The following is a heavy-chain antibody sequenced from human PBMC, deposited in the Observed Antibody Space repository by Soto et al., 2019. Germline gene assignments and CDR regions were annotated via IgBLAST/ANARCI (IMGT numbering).Heavy chain of an antibody. V-gene: IGHV1-18*01. CDR3: ARVDPRGVAVVRDY. CDR1: GNTFASHC. J-gene: IGHJ4*02. D-gene: IGHD3-10*01. Sequence: GASVKVSWKASGNTFASHCFSWGRQAPGQGLEWMGWISGFNGQTNYALKFQGRVTLTTDASTSTAYMELRSLRSDDTAVYFCARVDPRGVAVVRDYWGQGTLVTVSS. CDR2: ISGFNGQT.